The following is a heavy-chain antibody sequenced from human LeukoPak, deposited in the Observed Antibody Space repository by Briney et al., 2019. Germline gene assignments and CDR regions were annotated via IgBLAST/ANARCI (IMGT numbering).Heavy chain of an antibody. V-gene: IGHV1-2*02. Sequence: GASVKVSCTASGYTFTGYYMHWVRQAPGQGLGWMGWINPNSGGTNYAQKFRGRVTMTRDTSISTAYLELSRLRSDDTAVYYCARGGSSSTVGNYWGQGTLVTVSS. CDR2: INPNSGGT. D-gene: IGHD6-6*01. J-gene: IGHJ4*02. CDR3: ARGGSSSTVGNY. CDR1: GYTFTGYY.